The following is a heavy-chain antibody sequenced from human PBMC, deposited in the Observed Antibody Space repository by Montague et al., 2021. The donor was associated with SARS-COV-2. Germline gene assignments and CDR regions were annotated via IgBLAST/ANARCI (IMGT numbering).Heavy chain of an antibody. CDR3: ARRINSGSYFDS. CDR2: VYYSGAT. V-gene: IGHV4-39*01. D-gene: IGHD1-26*01. CDR1: GDSIYKSYFY. J-gene: IGHJ4*02. Sequence: SETLSLTCTVSGDSIYKSYFYWGWIRQPPGKGLEWIGNVYYSGATHYNAALKSRLTISVDTSKNQFSLKLNSVTAADTAVYYCARRINSGSYFDSWDQGTLVTVSS.